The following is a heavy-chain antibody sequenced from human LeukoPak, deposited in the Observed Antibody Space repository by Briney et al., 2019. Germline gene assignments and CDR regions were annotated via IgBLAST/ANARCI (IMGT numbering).Heavy chain of an antibody. CDR3: ARVRYSSSWSLFDY. Sequence: SETLSLTCTVSGGSISSYYWSWIRQPPGKGLEWIGYIYYSGSTNYNPSLKSRVTISVDTSKNQFSPKLSSVTAADTAVYYCARVRYSSSWSLFDYWGQGTLVTVSS. D-gene: IGHD6-13*01. CDR2: IYYSGST. J-gene: IGHJ4*02. V-gene: IGHV4-59*01. CDR1: GGSISSYY.